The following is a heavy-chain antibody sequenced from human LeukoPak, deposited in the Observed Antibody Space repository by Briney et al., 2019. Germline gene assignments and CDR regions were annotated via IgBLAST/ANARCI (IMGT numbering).Heavy chain of an antibody. CDR1: GYTFTSYD. CDR3: ARGWEFGGSYSYYYYGMDV. Sequence: GASVKVSCKASGYTFTSYDINWVRQATGQGLEWMGWMNPNSGNTGYAQKFQGRVTMTRNTSISTAYMELSSLRSEDTAVYYCARGWEFGGSYSYYYYGMDVWGQGTTVTVSS. J-gene: IGHJ6*02. V-gene: IGHV1-8*01. CDR2: MNPNSGNT. D-gene: IGHD1-26*01.